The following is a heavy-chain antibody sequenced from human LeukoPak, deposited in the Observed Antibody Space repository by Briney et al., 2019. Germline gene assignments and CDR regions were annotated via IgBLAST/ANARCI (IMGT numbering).Heavy chain of an antibody. V-gene: IGHV4-34*01. J-gene: IGHJ6*03. D-gene: IGHD1-1*01. CDR1: GFTFSSYE. CDR2: INHSGST. CDR3: ARERRYYYYMDV. Sequence: GSLRLSCAASGFTFSSYEMNWVRQAPGKGLEWIGEINHSGSTNYNPSLKSRVTISVDTSKNQFSLKLSSVTAADTAVYYCARERRYYYYMDVWGKGTTVTISS.